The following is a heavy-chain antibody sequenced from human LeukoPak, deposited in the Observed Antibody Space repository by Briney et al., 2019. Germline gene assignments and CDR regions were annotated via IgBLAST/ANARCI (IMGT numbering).Heavy chain of an antibody. CDR2: INHSGST. CDR1: GGSFSGYY. CDR3: ARVVSWSGWYFDY. V-gene: IGHV4-34*01. D-gene: IGHD6-19*01. J-gene: IGHJ4*02. Sequence: SETLSLTCAVYGGSFSGYYWSWIRQPPGKGLEWIGEINHSGSTNYNPSLKSRVTISVDTSKNQFSLKLSSVTAADTAVYYCARVVSWSGWYFDYWGQGTLVTVSS.